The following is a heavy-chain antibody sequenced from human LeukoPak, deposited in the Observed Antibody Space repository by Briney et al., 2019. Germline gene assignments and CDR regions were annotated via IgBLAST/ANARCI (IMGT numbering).Heavy chain of an antibody. Sequence: GGSLRLSCAASGFTFSSYNMSWVRQAPGKGLEWVANIKQDGSEKYYVDSVKGRFTISRDNAKNSLYLQMNSLRAEDTAVYYCARDLNLARGGYYDSSGYYYPDAFDIWGQGTMVTVSS. D-gene: IGHD3-22*01. CDR3: ARDLNLARGGYYDSSGYYYPDAFDI. V-gene: IGHV3-7*01. CDR2: IKQDGSEK. J-gene: IGHJ3*02. CDR1: GFTFSSYN.